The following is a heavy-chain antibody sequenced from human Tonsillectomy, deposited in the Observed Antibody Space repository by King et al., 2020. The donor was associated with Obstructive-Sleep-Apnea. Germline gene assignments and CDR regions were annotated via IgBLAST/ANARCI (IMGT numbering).Heavy chain of an antibody. D-gene: IGHD6-6*01. V-gene: IGHV2-70*15. Sequence: VTLKESGPALVKPTQTLTLTCTFSGFSLSTSGMCVSWIRQPPGKALEWLARIDWDDDKYYSTSLKTRLTISKDTSKNQVVLTMTNMDPVDTATYYCARVYSSSSQNLSAFDIWGQGTMVTVSS. J-gene: IGHJ3*02. CDR1: GFSLSTSGMC. CDR3: ARVYSSSSQNLSAFDI. CDR2: IDWDDDK.